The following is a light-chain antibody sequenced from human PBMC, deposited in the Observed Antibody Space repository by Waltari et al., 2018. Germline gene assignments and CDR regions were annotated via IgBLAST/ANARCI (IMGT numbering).Light chain of an antibody. CDR2: WAS. J-gene: IGKJ2*01. V-gene: IGKV4-1*01. CDR3: QQCYNFPYT. CDR1: QSVLSSSNNKNY. Sequence: IVIIHSPASHAVSVCERATIHCKPSQSVLSSSNNKNYLGWYQQKPGQPPRLLVSWASTRESGVPDRFSGSGSGTDFTLTISSLQAEDVAVYYCQQCYNFPYTFGQGTKLEIK.